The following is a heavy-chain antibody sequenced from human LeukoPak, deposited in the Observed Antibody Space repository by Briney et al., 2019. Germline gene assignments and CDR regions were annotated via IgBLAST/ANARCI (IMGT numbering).Heavy chain of an antibody. V-gene: IGHV4-59*01. J-gene: IGHJ4*02. CDR2: IYYSGSA. D-gene: IGHD3-22*01. CDR1: GGSISSYY. Sequence: SETLSLTCTVSGGSISSYYWSWIRQPPGRGLEWIGYIYYSGSANYNPSLKSRVTISVDTSKNQFSLKLSSVTAADTAVYYCARGPSSYYYDSSGSLAYDWGQGTLVTVSS. CDR3: ARGPSSYYYDSSGSLAYD.